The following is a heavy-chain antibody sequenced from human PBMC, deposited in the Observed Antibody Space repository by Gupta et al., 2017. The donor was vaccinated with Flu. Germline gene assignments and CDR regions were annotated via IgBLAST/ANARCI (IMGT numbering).Heavy chain of an antibody. V-gene: IGHV3-30*03. CDR1: GFTFSRFD. D-gene: IGHD5-18*01. J-gene: IGHJ4*02. CDR3: ARGNSYGYGMSLDY. Sequence: QVQLVESGGGVVQPGRSLRLSCAASGFTFSRFDMHWVRQAPGKGLEWVAVVSYDGNNKDSADSVKGRFTISRDDSKNTLFLQVNSLRPEDTAVYYCARGNSYGYGMSLDYWGQGILVTVSS. CDR2: VSYDGNNK.